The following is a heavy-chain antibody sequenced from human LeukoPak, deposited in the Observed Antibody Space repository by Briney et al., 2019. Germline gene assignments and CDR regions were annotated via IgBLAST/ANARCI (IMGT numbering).Heavy chain of an antibody. CDR2: IYYSGST. V-gene: IGHV4-59*08. CDR3: ASSSDYDFWSGYFGPHYYHYMDV. J-gene: IGHJ6*03. D-gene: IGHD3-3*01. Sequence: SETLSLTCTVSGGSISSYYWSWIRQPPGKGLEWIGNIYYSGSTNYNPSPKRRGTISVATSKNQISLKLSSVTAADTDVYYCASSSDYDFWSGYFGPHYYHYMDVWGKGTTVTVSS. CDR1: GGSISSYY.